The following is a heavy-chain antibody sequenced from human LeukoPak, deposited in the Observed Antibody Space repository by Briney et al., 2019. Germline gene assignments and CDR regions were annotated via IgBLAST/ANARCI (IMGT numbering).Heavy chain of an antibody. V-gene: IGHV3-48*02. CDR1: GFTFSSYS. Sequence: QPGRSLRLSCAASGFTFSSYSMNWVRQAPGKGLEWVSYISSTSRPIYYADSVKGRFTISRDNAKNSLYLQMNSLRDEDTAVYYCARALDGMDVWGQGTTVTVSS. J-gene: IGHJ6*02. CDR3: ARALDGMDV. CDR2: ISSTSRPI.